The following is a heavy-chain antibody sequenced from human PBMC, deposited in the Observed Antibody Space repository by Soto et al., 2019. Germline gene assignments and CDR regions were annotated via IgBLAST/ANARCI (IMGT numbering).Heavy chain of an antibody. V-gene: IGHV4-4*02. CDR3: ARDKITGLFDD. Sequence: RSLTCTVSGGSMTSSNWWNWVRQSPGKGLEWIGEAHHSGRTNYNPSLKSRVTISVDTSKNQFSLKLSSVTAADTAVYYCARDKITGLFDDWGQGTLVTVSS. J-gene: IGHJ4*02. D-gene: IGHD2-8*02. CDR1: GGSMTSSNW. CDR2: AHHSGRT.